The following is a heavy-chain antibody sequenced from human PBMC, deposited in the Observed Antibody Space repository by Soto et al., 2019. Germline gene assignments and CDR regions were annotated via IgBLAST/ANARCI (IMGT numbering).Heavy chain of an antibody. CDR3: AKDWASPLLYYYYGMDV. V-gene: IGHV3-30*18. CDR2: ISYDGSNK. Sequence: PGGSLRLSCAASGFTFSSYGMHWVRQAPGKGLEWVAVISYDGSNKYYADSVKGRFTISRDNSKNTLYLQMNSLRAEDTAVYYCAKDWASPLLYYYYGMDVWGQGTTVTVSS. CDR1: GFTFSSYG. D-gene: IGHD3-16*01. J-gene: IGHJ6*02.